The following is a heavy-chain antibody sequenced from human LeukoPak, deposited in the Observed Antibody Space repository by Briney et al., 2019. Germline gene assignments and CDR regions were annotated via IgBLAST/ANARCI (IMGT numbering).Heavy chain of an antibody. CDR3: AKDLSKGLLYRRGMYYFDY. J-gene: IGHJ4*02. D-gene: IGHD3-10*01. V-gene: IGHV3-30*02. Sequence: GGSLRLSCAASGFTFSSYGMHWVRQAPGKGLEWVAFIRYDGSNKYYADSVKGRFTISRDNSKNTLYLQMNSLRAEDAAVYYCAKDLSKGLLYRRGMYYFDYWGQGTLVTVSS. CDR2: IRYDGSNK. CDR1: GFTFSSYG.